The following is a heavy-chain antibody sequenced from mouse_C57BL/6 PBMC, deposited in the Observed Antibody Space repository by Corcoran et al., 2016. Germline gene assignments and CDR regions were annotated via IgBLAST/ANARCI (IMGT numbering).Heavy chain of an antibody. D-gene: IGHD3-2*02. CDR2: INPNNGGT. V-gene: IGHV1-26*01. CDR3: ARCSSGSPYYYAMDY. CDR1: GYTFTDYY. J-gene: IGHJ4*01. Sequence: EVQLQQSGPELVKPGASVKISCKASGYTFTDYYMNWVKQSHGKSLEWIGDINPNNGGTSYNQKFKGKATLTVDKSSSTAYMELRSLTSEDSAVYYCARCSSGSPYYYAMDYWGQGTSVTVSS.